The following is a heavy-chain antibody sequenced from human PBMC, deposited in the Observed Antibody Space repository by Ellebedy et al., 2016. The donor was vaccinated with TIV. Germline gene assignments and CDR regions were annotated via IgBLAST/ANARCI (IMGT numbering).Heavy chain of an antibody. CDR3: AREATARRVRNYSQYPYAMDV. V-gene: IGHV4-38-2*02. Sequence: MPSETLSLTCTVSGYSISSGYYWGWIRQPPGMGLEWIGYVYSTGSTNYPPSLKSRVTIPLDTSKNQFSLRLSSVTAADKGVYFCAREATARRVRNYSQYPYAMDVWGQGTTVTVSS. J-gene: IGHJ6*02. CDR1: GYSISSGYY. CDR2: VYSTGST. D-gene: IGHD3-10*01.